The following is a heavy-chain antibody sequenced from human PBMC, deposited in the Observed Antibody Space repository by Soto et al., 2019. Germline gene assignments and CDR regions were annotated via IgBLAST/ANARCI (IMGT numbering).Heavy chain of an antibody. CDR1: GYTFTSYG. Sequence: ASVKVSCKASGYTFTSYGISWVRQAPGQGLEWMGWISAYNGNTNYAQKLQGRVTMTTDTSTSTAYMELRSLRSDDTAVYYCARAAEGYSSGWYYTARGMDVWGQGTTVTVSS. CDR3: ARAAEGYSSGWYYTARGMDV. D-gene: IGHD6-19*01. J-gene: IGHJ6*02. CDR2: ISAYNGNT. V-gene: IGHV1-18*04.